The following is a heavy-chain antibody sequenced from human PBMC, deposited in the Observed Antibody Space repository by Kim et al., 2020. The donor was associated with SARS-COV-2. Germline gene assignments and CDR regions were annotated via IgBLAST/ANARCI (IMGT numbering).Heavy chain of an antibody. Sequence: TGYAQKFQGRVTMTRNTSISTAYMELSSLRSEDTAVYYCARGPLQGGVDYWGQGTLVTVSS. CDR2: T. V-gene: IGHV1-8*01. D-gene: IGHD3-16*01. CDR3: ARGPLQGGVDY. J-gene: IGHJ4*02.